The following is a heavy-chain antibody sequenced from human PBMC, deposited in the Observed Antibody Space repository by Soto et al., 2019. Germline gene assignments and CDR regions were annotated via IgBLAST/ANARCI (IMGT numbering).Heavy chain of an antibody. Sequence: ASVKVSCKASGYTFTGYYMHWVRQAPGQGLEWMGWINPNSGGTNFAQKFQGRVTLTRDTSIRTAYMEVTWLTSDDTAVYYCAKDSHYDVLTGYPSNAFDIWGQGTMVTVSS. D-gene: IGHD3-9*01. CDR3: AKDSHYDVLTGYPSNAFDI. J-gene: IGHJ3*02. CDR1: GYTFTGYY. CDR2: INPNSGGT. V-gene: IGHV1-2*02.